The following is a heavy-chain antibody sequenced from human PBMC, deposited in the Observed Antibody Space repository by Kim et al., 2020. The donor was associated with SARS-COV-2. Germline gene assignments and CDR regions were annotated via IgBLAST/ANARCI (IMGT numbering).Heavy chain of an antibody. CDR2: TSPSNGNT. V-gene: IGHV1-18*01. J-gene: IGHJ4*02. CDR1: GYTFTNYG. D-gene: IGHD5-18*01. Sequence: ASVKVSCKASGYTFTNYGISWVRLAAGQGLEWLGWTSPSNGNTKYAQKVRDRVTLTTDTSTKTVYLDLRGLTSDDTGVYYCARWDTTKTTLLDSWGQGTQHTVSS. CDR3: ARWDTTKTTLLDS.